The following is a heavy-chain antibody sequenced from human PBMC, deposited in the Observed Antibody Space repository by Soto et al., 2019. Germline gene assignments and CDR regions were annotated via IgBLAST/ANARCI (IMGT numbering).Heavy chain of an antibody. CDR2: ISSNSDTI. CDR1: GFTADDYA. J-gene: IGHJ4*02. V-gene: IGHV3-9*02. Sequence: EAQLVESGGGLVQPGRSLRLSCVASGFTADDYALHWVRQAPGKGLEWVSGISSNSDTIHYADSVKGRFTISRDNAKISLFLQMNSLRPEDTAVYYCAKDMKWGGMTTIHYFDSWSQGTLVTVSS. CDR3: AKDMKWGGMTTIHYFDS. D-gene: IGHD4-17*01.